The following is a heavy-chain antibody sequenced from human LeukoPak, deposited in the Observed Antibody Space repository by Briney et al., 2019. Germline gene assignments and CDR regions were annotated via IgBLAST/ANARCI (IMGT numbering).Heavy chain of an antibody. D-gene: IGHD3-22*01. CDR3: ARGYDSSGLISY. Sequence: GGSLRLSCAASGFTFSSYGMHWVRQAPGKGLEWVAVISYDGSNKYYADSVKGRFTISRDNSKNTLYLQMNSLRAEDTAVYYCARGYDSSGLISYWGQGTLVTVSS. CDR2: ISYDGSNK. J-gene: IGHJ4*02. V-gene: IGHV3-30*03. CDR1: GFTFSSYG.